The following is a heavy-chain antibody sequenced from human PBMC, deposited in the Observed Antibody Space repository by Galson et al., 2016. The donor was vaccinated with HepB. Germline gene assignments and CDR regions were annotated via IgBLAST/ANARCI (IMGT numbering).Heavy chain of an antibody. CDR3: AAAPQLRFLEWLPSY. D-gene: IGHD3-3*01. J-gene: IGHJ4*02. CDR1: GFTFEDYA. Sequence: SLRLSCAAPGFTFEDYAMHWVRQAPGKGLEWVSRISWNSGSIAYADSVKGRFTISRDNAKNSLYLQMNSLRPEDTALYYCAAAPQLRFLEWLPSYWGQGTLVTVSS. V-gene: IGHV3-9*01. CDR2: ISWNSGSI.